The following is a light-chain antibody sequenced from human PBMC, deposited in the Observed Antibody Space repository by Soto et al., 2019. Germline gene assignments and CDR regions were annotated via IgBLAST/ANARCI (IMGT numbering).Light chain of an antibody. V-gene: IGLV2-14*01. Sequence: QSALTQPASVSGSPGQSITISCTATSSDIDTYRYVSWYQQHPGKPPKLMIYGVSLRPSEVSSRFSGSNSGNTASLTISGLQAEDEADYYCSSYTTTTPVVFGGGTQLTVL. CDR1: SSDIDTYRY. J-gene: IGLJ2*01. CDR3: SSYTTTTPVV. CDR2: GVS.